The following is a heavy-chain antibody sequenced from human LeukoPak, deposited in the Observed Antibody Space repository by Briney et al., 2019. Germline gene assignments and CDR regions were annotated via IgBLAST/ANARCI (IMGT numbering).Heavy chain of an antibody. D-gene: IGHD1-26*01. CDR2: IWPGDSDT. J-gene: IGHJ5*02. CDR3: ARRGRGDWFDP. CDR1: GYDFTTYW. Sequence: GESLKISCKISGYDFTTYWIGWVRQVPGKGLECMGIIWPGDSDTRYSPSFQGQVTISADKTISTVYLQWSSLKVLDTAIYYCARRGRGDWFDPWGQGTLVTVSS. V-gene: IGHV5-51*01.